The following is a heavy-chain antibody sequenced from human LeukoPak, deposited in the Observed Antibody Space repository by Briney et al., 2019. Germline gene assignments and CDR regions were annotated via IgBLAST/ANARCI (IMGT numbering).Heavy chain of an antibody. Sequence: PSETLSLTCAVYGGSFSGYYWSWIRQPPGKGLEWIGEINHSGSTNYNPFLKSRVTISVDTSKNQFSLKLSSVTAADTAVYYCARQGDSSGYYGWVDYWGQGTLVTVSS. J-gene: IGHJ4*02. CDR2: INHSGST. V-gene: IGHV4-34*01. CDR1: GGSFSGYY. D-gene: IGHD3-22*01. CDR3: ARQGDSSGYYGWVDY.